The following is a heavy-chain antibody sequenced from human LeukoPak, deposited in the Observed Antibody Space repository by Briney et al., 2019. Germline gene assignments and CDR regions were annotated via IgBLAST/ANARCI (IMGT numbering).Heavy chain of an antibody. Sequence: SETLSLTCTVSGGSIRSYYWSWIRQPPGKGLEWIGYIYYSGNTNYNPSLTSRLTISIDTSKNQFSLKLSSVTAADTAVYYCARVYYSSSYDYWYFNLWGRGTLVTVSS. CDR1: GGSIRSYY. V-gene: IGHV4-59*01. J-gene: IGHJ2*01. CDR2: IYYSGNT. D-gene: IGHD6-13*01. CDR3: ARVYYSSSYDYWYFNL.